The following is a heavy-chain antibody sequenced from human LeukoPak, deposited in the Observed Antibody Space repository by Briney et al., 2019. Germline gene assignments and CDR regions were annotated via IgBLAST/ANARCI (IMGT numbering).Heavy chain of an antibody. CDR3: ARDFNDYVWGSYLLPIDY. CDR2: ISAYNGNT. Sequence: ASVKVSCKASGYTFTSYGISRVRQAPGQGLEWMGWISAYNGNTNYAQKLQGRVTMTTDTSTSTAYMELRSLRSDDTAVYYCARDFNDYVWGSYLLPIDYWGQGTLVTVSS. D-gene: IGHD3-16*02. V-gene: IGHV1-18*01. CDR1: GYTFTSYG. J-gene: IGHJ4*02.